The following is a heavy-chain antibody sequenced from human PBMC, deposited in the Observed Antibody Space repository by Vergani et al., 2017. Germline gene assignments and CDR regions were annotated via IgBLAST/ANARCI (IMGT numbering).Heavy chain of an antibody. J-gene: IGHJ6*03. Sequence: QVQLQESGPGLVKPSETLSLTCTVSGGSVSSGSYYWSWIRQPAGKGLEWIGYIYYSGSTNYNPSLKSRVTISVDTSKNQFSLKLSSLTAADTAVYYCARVSLDIVVVPAASHYYYYYMDVWGKGTTVTVSS. D-gene: IGHD2-2*03. CDR2: IYYSGST. CDR3: ARVSLDIVVVPAASHYYYYYMDV. CDR1: GGSVSSGSYY. V-gene: IGHV4-61*10.